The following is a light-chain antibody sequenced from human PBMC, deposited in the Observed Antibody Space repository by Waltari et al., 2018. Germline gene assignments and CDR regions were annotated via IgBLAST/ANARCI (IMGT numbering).Light chain of an antibody. V-gene: IGKV1D-13*01. Sequence: AIPLTQSPSSLSASVGDRVTITCRASQSISSALAWYQQKPGKAPKLLIYDASSLESSVPSRFSGSGSGTDFTLTISSLQPEGFSTYYCQQFNNYPRTFGQGTKVEIK. CDR3: QQFNNYPRT. CDR1: QSISSA. J-gene: IGKJ1*01. CDR2: DAS.